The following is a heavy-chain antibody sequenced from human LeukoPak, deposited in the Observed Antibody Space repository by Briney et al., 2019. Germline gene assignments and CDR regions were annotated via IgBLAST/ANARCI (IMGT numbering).Heavy chain of an antibody. CDR1: GFTFSSYA. J-gene: IGHJ5*02. Sequence: GGALRLSCAASGFTFSSYAIHWVRQAPGKGLEWVAVISDDGSSKYYADSVKGRFTISRDNSKNRLYLQMNSLRAADTAVYFCARERLAATGTGWFEPWGQGTLVTVSS. V-gene: IGHV3-30*04. CDR3: ARERLAATGTGWFEP. D-gene: IGHD6-13*01. CDR2: ISDDGSSK.